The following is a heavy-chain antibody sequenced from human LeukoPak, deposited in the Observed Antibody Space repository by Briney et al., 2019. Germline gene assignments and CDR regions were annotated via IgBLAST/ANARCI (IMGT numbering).Heavy chain of an antibody. Sequence: GASVKVSCKASGGTFSSYAISWVRQAPGQGLEWMGRIIPILGIANYAQKFQGRVTITADKSTSTAYKELSSLRSEDTAVYYCAARPPVVVPAAPKRDYYYYGMDVWGQGTTVTVSS. D-gene: IGHD2-2*01. CDR2: IIPILGIA. CDR3: AARPPVVVPAAPKRDYYYYGMDV. CDR1: GGTFSSYA. V-gene: IGHV1-69*04. J-gene: IGHJ6*02.